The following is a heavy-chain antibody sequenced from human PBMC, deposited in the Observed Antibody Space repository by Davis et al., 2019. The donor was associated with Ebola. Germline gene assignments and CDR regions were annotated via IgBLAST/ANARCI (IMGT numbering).Heavy chain of an antibody. CDR2: IYPGDSDT. Sequence: GESLKISCKGSGYSFTSYWIGWVRQTPEKGLEWMGIIYPGDSDTRYSPSFQGQVTISADKSMKTAFLQWSSLKASDSGMYYCASLRRTITGMDDGFDIWGQGTMVTVSS. J-gene: IGHJ3*02. D-gene: IGHD2-8*02. CDR1: GYSFTSYW. V-gene: IGHV5-51*01. CDR3: ASLRRTITGMDDGFDI.